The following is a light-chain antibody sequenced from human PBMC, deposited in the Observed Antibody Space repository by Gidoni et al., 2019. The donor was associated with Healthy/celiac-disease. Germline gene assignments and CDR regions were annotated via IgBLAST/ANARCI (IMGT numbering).Light chain of an antibody. CDR1: RSNIGAGYD. CDR3: QSYDSSLSGVV. Sequence: QSVLTQPPSVSGAPGQRVTNTCTGSRSNIGAGYDVHWYQQLPGTAPKLLIYGTSNRPSGVPDRFSGSKSGTSASLAITGLQAEDEADYYCQSYDSSLSGVVFGGGTKLTVL. V-gene: IGLV1-40*01. J-gene: IGLJ2*01. CDR2: GTS.